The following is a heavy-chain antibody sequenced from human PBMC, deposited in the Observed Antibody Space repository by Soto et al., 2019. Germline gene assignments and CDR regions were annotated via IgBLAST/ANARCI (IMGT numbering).Heavy chain of an antibody. J-gene: IGHJ5*02. D-gene: IGHD3-10*01. CDR3: AREASGSYYNWFDP. V-gene: IGHV3-48*01. CDR1: GYTFGRFG. Sequence: GGSLRLSCVGSGYTFGRFGMNWVRQAPGKGLEWISYISIGSSTIYYADSVKGRFTISRDNAKNSLDLQMNSLRADDSAIYYCAREASGSYYNWFDPWGQGTLVTVSS. CDR2: ISIGSSTI.